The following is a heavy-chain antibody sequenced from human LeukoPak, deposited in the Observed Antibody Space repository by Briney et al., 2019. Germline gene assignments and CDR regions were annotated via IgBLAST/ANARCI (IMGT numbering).Heavy chain of an antibody. J-gene: IGHJ4*02. Sequence: PGGSLRLSCEASGFIFSDYNMNWVRQAPGKGLERLSFIDSSSSTIYYADSVKGRFTISRDNSKNTLYLQMNSLRAEDTAVYYCAKDADRLWFGEPLGYWGQGTLVTVSS. V-gene: IGHV3-48*01. CDR3: AKDADRLWFGEPLGY. CDR2: IDSSSSTI. CDR1: GFIFSDYN. D-gene: IGHD3-10*01.